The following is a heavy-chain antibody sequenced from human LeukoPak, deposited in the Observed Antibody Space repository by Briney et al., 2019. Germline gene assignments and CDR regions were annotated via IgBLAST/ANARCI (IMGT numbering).Heavy chain of an antibody. D-gene: IGHD1-1*01. CDR3: ARDGNAL. Sequence: SGTLSLTCTVSGGSITSYYWSWVRQPAGKGLEWIGRIFISESTNYNPSLKSRVTMSVDTSKNQFSLKLRSVTAADTAVNYCARDGNALWGQGTLVTVSS. J-gene: IGHJ4*02. CDR1: GGSITSYY. CDR2: IFISEST. V-gene: IGHV4-4*07.